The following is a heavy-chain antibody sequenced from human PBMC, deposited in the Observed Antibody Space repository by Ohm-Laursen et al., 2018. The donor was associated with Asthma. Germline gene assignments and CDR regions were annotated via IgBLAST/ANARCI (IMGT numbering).Heavy chain of an antibody. J-gene: IGHJ5*02. CDR3: AKDLSDIVVVVAAP. D-gene: IGHD2-15*01. Sequence: SVKVSCNASGGTFSSYAISWVRQAPGQGLEWMGGIIPIFGTANYAQKFQGRVTITADESTSTAYMELSSLRSEDTAVYYCAKDLSDIVVVVAAPWGQGTLVTVSS. CDR2: IIPIFGTA. CDR1: GGTFSSYA. V-gene: IGHV1-69*13.